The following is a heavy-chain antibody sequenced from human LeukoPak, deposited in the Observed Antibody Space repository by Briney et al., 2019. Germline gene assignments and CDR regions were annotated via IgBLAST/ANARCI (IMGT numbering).Heavy chain of an antibody. Sequence: PSETLSLTCAVYGGSFSGYYWSWIRQPPGKGLEWIGEINHSGSTNYNPSLKSRVTISVDTFKNQFSLKLSSVTAADTAVYYCARGWRAVWYFDLWGRGTLVTVSS. V-gene: IGHV4-34*01. CDR2: INHSGST. J-gene: IGHJ2*01. CDR1: GGSFSGYY. CDR3: ARGWRAVWYFDL.